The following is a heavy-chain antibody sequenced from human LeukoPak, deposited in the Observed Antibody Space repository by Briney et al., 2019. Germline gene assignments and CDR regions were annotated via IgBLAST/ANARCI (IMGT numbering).Heavy chain of an antibody. CDR2: ISGSGGST. V-gene: IGHV3-23*01. Sequence: GGSLRLSCAASGFTFSSYAMSWVRQAPGKGLEWVSAISGSGGSTYYADSVKGRFTISRDNTKNTLYLQMNSLRADDTAVYYCAQHYPGIAAAATDYWAREPWSPSPQ. D-gene: IGHD6-13*01. J-gene: IGHJ4*02. CDR3: AQHYPGIAAAATDY. CDR1: GFTFSSYA.